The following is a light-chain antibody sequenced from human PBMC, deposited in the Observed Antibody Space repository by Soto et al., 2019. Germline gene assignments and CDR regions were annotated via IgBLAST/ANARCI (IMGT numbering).Light chain of an antibody. CDR1: QSVSSN. CDR3: QQYYSTTST. J-gene: IGKJ1*01. V-gene: IGKV3-15*01. Sequence: EIVMTQSPATLSLSPGERAALSCRASQSVSSNLAWYQQKPGQAPRLLIHGASTRATGFPARFSGSGSGTDFTLTISSLQAEDVAVYYCQQYYSTTSTFGQGTKVDIK. CDR2: GAS.